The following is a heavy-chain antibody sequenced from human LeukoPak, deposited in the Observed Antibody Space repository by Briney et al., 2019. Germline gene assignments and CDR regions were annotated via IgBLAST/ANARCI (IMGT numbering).Heavy chain of an antibody. CDR3: ARAFYGSGDQYYYYYYYMDV. CDR1: GFTFSGSA. J-gene: IGHJ6*03. V-gene: IGHV3-73*01. CDR2: IRSKANSYAT. D-gene: IGHD3-10*01. Sequence: PGGSLRLSCAASGFTFSGSAMHWVRQASGKGLEWVGRIRSKANSYATAYAASVKGRFTISRDDSKNTAYLQMNSLKTEDTAVYYCARAFYGSGDQYYYYYYYMDVWGKGTTVTVSS.